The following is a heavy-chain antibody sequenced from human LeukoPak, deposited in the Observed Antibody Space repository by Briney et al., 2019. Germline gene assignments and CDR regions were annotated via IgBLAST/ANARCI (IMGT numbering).Heavy chain of an antibody. Sequence: SETLSLTCGVSGGSISSGGYSWSWIRQPPGKGLEWIGYVYHSGSTHYNPSLKSRVTISVDRSKNQFSLKLRSVTAADTAVYYCARAPPEWVSSDYDGSWFDPWGQGTVVTVSS. CDR1: GGSISSGGYS. CDR3: ARAPPEWVSSDYDGSWFDP. J-gene: IGHJ5*02. CDR2: VYHSGST. D-gene: IGHD3-22*01. V-gene: IGHV4-30-2*01.